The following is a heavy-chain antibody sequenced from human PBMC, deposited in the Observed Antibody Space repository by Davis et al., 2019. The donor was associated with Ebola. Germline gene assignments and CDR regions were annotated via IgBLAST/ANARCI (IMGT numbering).Heavy chain of an antibody. V-gene: IGHV1-8*01. CDR3: TRAPPGSNWNYGGNWFDP. Sequence: ASVPVSCKASGYTFTNYDINWVRQATGQGLEWMGWMNPYSGNAGYAQKFQGRVSMPRTTSISTAYMELSSLSSEDTAVYYCTRAPPGSNWNYGGNWFDPWGQGTLVTVSS. J-gene: IGHJ5*02. D-gene: IGHD1-7*01. CDR1: GYTFTNYD. CDR2: MNPYSGNA.